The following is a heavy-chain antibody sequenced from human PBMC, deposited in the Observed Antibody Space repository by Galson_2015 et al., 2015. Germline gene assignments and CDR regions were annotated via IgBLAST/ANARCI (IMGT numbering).Heavy chain of an antibody. CDR2: INHSGST. D-gene: IGHD3-3*01. J-gene: IGHJ3*02. CDR3: ARGGDFWSGRNAFDI. Sequence: IGEINHSGSTNYHPSLKSRVTISVDTSKNQFSLKLSSVTAADTAVYYCARGGDFWSGRNAFDIWGQGTMVTVSS. V-gene: IGHV4-34*01.